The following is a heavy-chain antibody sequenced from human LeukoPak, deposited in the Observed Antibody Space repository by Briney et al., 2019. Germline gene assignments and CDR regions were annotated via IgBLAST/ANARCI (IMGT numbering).Heavy chain of an antibody. CDR3: AKVVDSNDAFDI. Sequence: SETLSLTCAVYGGSFSGYYWSWIRQPPGKGLEWIREINHSGSTNYNPSLKSRVTISVDTSKNQFSLKLSSVTAADTAVYYCAKVVDSNDAFDIWGQGTMVTVSS. J-gene: IGHJ3*02. CDR1: GGSFSGYY. D-gene: IGHD2-15*01. CDR2: INHSGST. V-gene: IGHV4-34*01.